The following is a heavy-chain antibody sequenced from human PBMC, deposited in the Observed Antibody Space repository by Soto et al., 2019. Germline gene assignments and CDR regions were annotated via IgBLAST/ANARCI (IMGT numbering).Heavy chain of an antibody. CDR1: RYRFSNHW. D-gene: IGHD6-13*01. CDR3: ARHFPYSSSWYPSYCDS. CDR2: IYPGDSDV. J-gene: IGHJ4*02. Sequence: GESLKISCKGSRYRFSNHWIAWVRQKPGKGLEWLGAIYPGDSDVRSNPSFQGQVIFSADKSSNTAYLQWSSLKASDTGIYYCARHFPYSSSWYPSYCDSWGQGTLVTVS. V-gene: IGHV5-51*01.